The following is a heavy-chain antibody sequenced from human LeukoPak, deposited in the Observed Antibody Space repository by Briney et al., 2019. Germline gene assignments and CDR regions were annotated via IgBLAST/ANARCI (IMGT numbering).Heavy chain of an antibody. Sequence: GGSLRLSCAASGFTVSSTYMNWVRQAPGKGLEWVSVLYSGGSTYYADSVKGRFTISRDNSKNTLYLQMNSLRAEDTAVYYCARGTALPGVDYWGQGTLVIVSS. CDR2: LYSGGST. V-gene: IGHV3-66*01. D-gene: IGHD3-10*01. CDR3: ARGTALPGVDY. CDR1: GFTVSSTY. J-gene: IGHJ4*02.